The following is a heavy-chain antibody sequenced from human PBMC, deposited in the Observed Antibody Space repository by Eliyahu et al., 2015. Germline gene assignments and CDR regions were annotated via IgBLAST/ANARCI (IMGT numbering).Heavy chain of an antibody. CDR3: AKSLLLSEYFHH. Sequence: GVVQPGNSLRLSCAASGFPLSSRGMHWVRQAPGKGLEWVAFISYGGSDTYYVDSVKGRFTISRDISKNTLYLQMNSLKPEDTAVYYCAKSLLLSEYFHHWGQGTLVIVSS. V-gene: IGHV3-30*18. J-gene: IGHJ1*01. CDR2: ISYGGSDT. D-gene: IGHD2-15*01. CDR1: GFPLSSRG.